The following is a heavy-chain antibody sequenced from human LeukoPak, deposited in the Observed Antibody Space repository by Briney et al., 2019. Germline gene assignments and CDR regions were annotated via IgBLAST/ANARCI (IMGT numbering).Heavy chain of an antibody. CDR1: GFTFSSYE. J-gene: IGHJ4*02. CDR3: ASYSSSWYSLKRGFGSGWSYFDY. V-gene: IGHV3-48*03. Sequence: GGSLRLSCAASGFTFSSYEMNWVRQAPGKGLEWVSYISSSGSTIYYADSVKGRFTISRDNAKNSLYLQMNSLRAEDTAVYYRASYSSSWYSLKRGFGSGWSYFDYWGQGTLVTVSS. D-gene: IGHD6-13*01. CDR2: ISSSGSTI.